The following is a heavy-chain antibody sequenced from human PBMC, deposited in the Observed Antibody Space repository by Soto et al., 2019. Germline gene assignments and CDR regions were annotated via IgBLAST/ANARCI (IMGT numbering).Heavy chain of an antibody. CDR2: IGLNSNNE. V-gene: IGHV3-9*01. D-gene: IGHD6-13*01. CDR1: GFTFDDYV. J-gene: IGHJ4*02. CDR3: VRSSRWYYFDY. Sequence: GGSLRLSCAASGFTFDDYVMHWVRQAPGKGLEWVSGIGLNSNNEGYADSVRGRVTISRDNAKNSLYLQMNSLRAEDTALYYCVRSSRWYYFDYWGQGTLVTVSS.